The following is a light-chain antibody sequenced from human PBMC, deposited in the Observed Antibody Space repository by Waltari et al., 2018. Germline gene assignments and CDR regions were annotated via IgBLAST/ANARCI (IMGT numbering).Light chain of an antibody. CDR3: CSYAGRGTYV. Sequence: QSALTQPASVSGTPGHSITLPCSGTTSDVGRYDLVSWYQQHPGEAPKLLICEVFKRPPDTSSRFSGAKSGSTASLTISGLQPEDEADYYCCSYAGRGTYVFGSGTKVTVL. CDR1: TSDVGRYDL. V-gene: IGLV2-23*02. CDR2: EVF. J-gene: IGLJ1*01.